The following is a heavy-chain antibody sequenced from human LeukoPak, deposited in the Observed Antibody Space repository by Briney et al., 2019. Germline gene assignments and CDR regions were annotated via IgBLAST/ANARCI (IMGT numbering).Heavy chain of an antibody. CDR2: ISWNSGTI. Sequence: GGSLRLSCAASGFTFDDHAMHWVRQAPGKGLEWVSGISWNSGTIGYADSVKGRFTISRDNAKNSLYLQMNSLRAEDTAVYYCAKDRWRRSSGGFDYWGQGTLVTVSS. CDR3: AKDRWRRSSGGFDY. CDR1: GFTFDDHA. V-gene: IGHV3-9*01. J-gene: IGHJ4*02. D-gene: IGHD6-6*01.